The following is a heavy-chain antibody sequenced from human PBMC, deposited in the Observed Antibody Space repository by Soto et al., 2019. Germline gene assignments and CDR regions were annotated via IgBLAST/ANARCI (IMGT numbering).Heavy chain of an antibody. CDR3: ARDQEPATHYYDYYYMDV. Sequence: QVQLVQSGAEVKKPGASVTVSCKASGYTFTSYYIPWVLQAPGQGLEWMGIIDPSGGSTSYAQKFRGRVTMTRATSTSTVYMEVSGLRSEDTAVYYCARDQEPATHYYDYYYMDVWGKGTTVTVSS. V-gene: IGHV1-46*03. CDR2: IDPSGGST. CDR1: GYTFTSYY. D-gene: IGHD2-2*01. J-gene: IGHJ6*03.